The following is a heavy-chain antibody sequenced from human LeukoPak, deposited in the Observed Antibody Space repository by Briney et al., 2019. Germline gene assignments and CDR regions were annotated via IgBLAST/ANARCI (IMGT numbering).Heavy chain of an antibody. CDR3: AKDLNRGLPDY. Sequence: GGSLRLSCAASGFIVSNNYMSWVRQAPGKGLDWVSLIYSSGDTYYADSVKGRFTISRDSSKNTLYLQMSSLRAEDTAVYYCAKDLNRGLPDYWGQGTLVTVSS. CDR1: GFIVSNNY. J-gene: IGHJ4*02. V-gene: IGHV3-66*03. D-gene: IGHD2-21*01. CDR2: IYSSGDT.